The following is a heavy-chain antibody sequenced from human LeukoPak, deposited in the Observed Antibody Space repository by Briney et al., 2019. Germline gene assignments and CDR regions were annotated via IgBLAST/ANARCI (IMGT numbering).Heavy chain of an antibody. CDR3: ARGELGPRLSL. J-gene: IGHJ4*02. V-gene: IGHV4-34*01. CDR2: INHRGII. D-gene: IGHD1-26*01. CDR1: GGSFSGYY. Sequence: SETLSLTCAVYGGSFSGYYWSWIRQPPGKGLEWIGEINHRGIINYNPSLKSRVTTSVDTSNSQFSLTLNSVTAADTAVYYCARGELGPRLSLWGQGTLVTVSS.